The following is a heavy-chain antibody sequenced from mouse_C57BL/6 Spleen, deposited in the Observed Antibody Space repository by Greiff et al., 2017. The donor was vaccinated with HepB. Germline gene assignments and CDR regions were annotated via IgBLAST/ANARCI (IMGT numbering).Heavy chain of an antibody. Sequence: QVQLQQPGAELVKPGASVKLSCKASGYTFTSYWMHWVKQRPGKGLEWIGMIHPNSGSTNYNEKFKSKATLSVDKSSSTAYMPNSSLTSEDTAVYYCAREGGYYYGSSPPVFTYWGQGTLVTVSA. CDR2: IHPNSGST. V-gene: IGHV1-64*01. CDR1: GYTFTSYW. CDR3: AREGGYYYGSSPPVFTY. D-gene: IGHD1-1*01. J-gene: IGHJ3*01.